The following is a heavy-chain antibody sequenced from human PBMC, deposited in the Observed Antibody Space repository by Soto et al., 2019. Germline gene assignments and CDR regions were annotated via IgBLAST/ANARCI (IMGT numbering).Heavy chain of an antibody. D-gene: IGHD6-6*01. J-gene: IGHJ4*02. CDR2: IYWDDDK. Sequence: SGPTLVNPTQTLTLTCTFSGFSLTSNDVGVGWIRQPPGKALEWLALIYWDDDKRYSPSLKSRLTITKDTSKNQVVLRMTNMDPVDTATYYCAHSRYSRSAFDYWGQGTLVTVSS. V-gene: IGHV2-5*02. CDR3: AHSRYSRSAFDY. CDR1: GFSLTSNDVG.